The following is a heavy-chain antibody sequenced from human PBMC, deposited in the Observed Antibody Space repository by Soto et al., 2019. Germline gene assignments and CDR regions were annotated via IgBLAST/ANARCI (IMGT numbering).Heavy chain of an antibody. CDR3: ARYEETEYFQQ. D-gene: IGHD3-3*01. CDR2: IYYSGST. J-gene: IGHJ1*01. Sequence: PSETLSLTCTVSGGSISSYYWSWIRQPPGKGLEWIGYIYYSGSTNYNPSLKSRVTISVDTSKNQFSLKLSSVTAADTAVYYCARYEETEYFQQWGQGTLVTVSS. V-gene: IGHV4-59*01. CDR1: GGSISSYY.